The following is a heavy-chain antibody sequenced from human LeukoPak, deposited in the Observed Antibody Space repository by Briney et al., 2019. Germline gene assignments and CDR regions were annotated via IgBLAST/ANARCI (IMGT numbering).Heavy chain of an antibody. CDR1: GYSISSGYH. CDR2: IYHSGST. Sequence: SETLSLTCTVSGYSISSGYHWGWIRQPPGKGLEWIGSIYHSGSTYYNPSLKSRVTISVDTSKNQFSLKLSSVTAADTAVYYCARDQAPLTMIVVVTPHAFDIWGQGTMVTVSS. CDR3: ARDQAPLTMIVVVTPHAFDI. D-gene: IGHD3-22*01. J-gene: IGHJ3*02. V-gene: IGHV4-38-2*02.